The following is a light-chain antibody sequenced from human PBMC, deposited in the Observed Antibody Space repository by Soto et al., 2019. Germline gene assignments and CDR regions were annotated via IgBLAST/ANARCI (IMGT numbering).Light chain of an antibody. CDR1: NSNIGGYNY. Sequence: QSALTQPASVSGSPGQSITISCTGTNSNIGGYNYVSWYQQHPGKAPKLMIYDVSNRPSGVSDRFSGSKSGNSASLTISGLQAEDEADYYCHSYTSRRTLGVFGGGTKLTVL. V-gene: IGLV2-14*03. J-gene: IGLJ2*01. CDR2: DVS. CDR3: HSYTSRRTLGV.